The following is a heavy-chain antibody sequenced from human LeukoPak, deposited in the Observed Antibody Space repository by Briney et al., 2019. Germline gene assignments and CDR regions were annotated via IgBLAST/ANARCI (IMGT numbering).Heavy chain of an antibody. Sequence: IFGTANYAQKFQGRATITADKSTSTAYMELSSLRSEDTAVYYCARDPSGPSPAGTGAFDIWGQGTMVTVSS. D-gene: IGHD6-13*01. CDR3: ARDPSGPSPAGTGAFDI. J-gene: IGHJ3*02. CDR2: IFGTA. V-gene: IGHV1-69*06.